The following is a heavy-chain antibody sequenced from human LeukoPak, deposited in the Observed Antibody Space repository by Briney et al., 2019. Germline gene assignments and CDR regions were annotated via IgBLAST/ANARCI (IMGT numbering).Heavy chain of an antibody. V-gene: IGHV4-39*01. D-gene: IGHD2-21*01. CDR2: IYYSGST. CDR1: GGSISSSSYY. J-gene: IGHJ4*02. CDR3: ARRVVVRPNRPRHFDY. Sequence: PSETLSLTCTVSGGSISSSSYYWGWIRQPPGKGLEWIGSIYYSGSTYYNPSLKSRVTISVDTSKNQFSLKLSSVTAADTAVYYCARRVVVRPNRPRHFDYWGQGTLVTVSS.